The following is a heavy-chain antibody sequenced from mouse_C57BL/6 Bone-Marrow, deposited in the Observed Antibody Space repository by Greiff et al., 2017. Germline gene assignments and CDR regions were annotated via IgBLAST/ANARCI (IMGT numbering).Heavy chain of an antibody. D-gene: IGHD1-1*01. J-gene: IGHJ3*01. CDR1: GYSITSGYY. V-gene: IGHV3-6*01. CDR2: ISYDGSN. CDR3: ARAYYYGSSYGVAVY. Sequence: EVKLVESGPGLVKPSQSLSLTCSVTGYSITSGYYWNWIRQFPGNKLEWMGYISYDGSNNYNPSLKNRISITRDTSKNQFFLKLNSVTTEDTATYYCARAYYYGSSYGVAVYWGQGTLVTVSA.